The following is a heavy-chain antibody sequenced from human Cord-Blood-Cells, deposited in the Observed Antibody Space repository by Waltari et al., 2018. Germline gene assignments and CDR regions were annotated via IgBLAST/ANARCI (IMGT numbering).Heavy chain of an antibody. CDR3: ARGCSSTSCYDAFDI. CDR2: INPNSGGT. Sequence: QVQLVQSGAEVKKPGASVKVSCKASGYTFTGYYMHWVRQAPGQGLAWMGRINPNSGGTNYAQKFQGRVTMTRDTSISTAYMELSRLRSDDTAVYYCARGCSSTSCYDAFDIWGQGTMVTVSS. V-gene: IGHV1-2*06. J-gene: IGHJ3*02. D-gene: IGHD2-2*01. CDR1: GYTFTGYY.